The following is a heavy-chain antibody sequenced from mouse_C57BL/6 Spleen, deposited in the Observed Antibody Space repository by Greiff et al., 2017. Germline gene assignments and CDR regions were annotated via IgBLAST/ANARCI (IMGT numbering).Heavy chain of an antibody. Sequence: VQLQQPGAELVMPGASVKLSCKASGYTFTSYWMHWVKQRPGQGLEWIGEIDPSDSYTNYNQKFKGKSTVTVDKSSSTAYMQLSSLTSEDSAVYYCARRGTTVVNWYFDVWGTGTTVTASS. D-gene: IGHD1-1*01. CDR3: ARRGTTVVNWYFDV. J-gene: IGHJ1*03. CDR1: GYTFTSYW. CDR2: IDPSDSYT. V-gene: IGHV1-69*01.